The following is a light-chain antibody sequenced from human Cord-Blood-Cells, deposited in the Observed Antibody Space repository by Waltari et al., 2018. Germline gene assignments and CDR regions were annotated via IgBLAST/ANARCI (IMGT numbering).Light chain of an antibody. Sequence: QSALTQPASVSGSPGQSITISCTGTSSDVGCYNLVSWYQQHPGKAPKRMIYDGSKRPSGVSNRFSGSKSGNTASLTISGLQAEDEADYYCCSYAGSSTWVFGGGTKLTVL. J-gene: IGLJ3*02. V-gene: IGLV2-23*01. CDR2: DGS. CDR1: SSDVGCYNL. CDR3: CSYAGSSTWV.